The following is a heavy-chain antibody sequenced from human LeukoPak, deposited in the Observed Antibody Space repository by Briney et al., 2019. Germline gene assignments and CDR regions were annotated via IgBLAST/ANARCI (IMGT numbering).Heavy chain of an antibody. CDR3: ARGIIETPGLGDY. D-gene: IGHD2/OR15-2a*01. V-gene: IGHV3-7*01. CDR2: IKQDGSEK. J-gene: IGHJ4*02. Sequence: GGSLRLSCAASGFTFSNYWMSWVRQAPGKGLEWVANIKQDGSEKYYVDSLKGRFTISRDNAKNSLYLQMNSLRAEDTAVCYCARGIIETPGLGDYRGQGTLVTVSS. CDR1: GFTFSNYW.